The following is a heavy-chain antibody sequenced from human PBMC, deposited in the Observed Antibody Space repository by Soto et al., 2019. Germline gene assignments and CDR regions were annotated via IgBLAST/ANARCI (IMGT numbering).Heavy chain of an antibody. CDR3: ARDKTTVTTKGYYGMDV. J-gene: IGHJ6*02. D-gene: IGHD4-17*01. CDR2: ISSSSSTI. Sequence: GGSLRLSCAASGFTSSSYSMNWVRQAPGKGLEWVSYISSSSSTIYYADSVKGRFTISRDNAKNSLYLQMNSLRDEDTAVYYCARDKTTVTTKGYYGMDVWGQGTTVTVSS. V-gene: IGHV3-48*02. CDR1: GFTSSSYS.